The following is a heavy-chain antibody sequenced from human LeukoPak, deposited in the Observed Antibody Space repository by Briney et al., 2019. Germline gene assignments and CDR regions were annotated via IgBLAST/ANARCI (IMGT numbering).Heavy chain of an antibody. CDR1: GFTFRSHA. CDR2: ISSAGGST. V-gene: IGHV3-23*01. CDR3: SKDPGVVPIHYLDG. D-gene: IGHD2-2*01. J-gene: IGHJ6*03. Sequence: GRSLGLSCAASGFTFRSHAVASVSQDPGRGLEWGSAISSAGGSTYCAASVKGRFTISRHNTKNTLYLLMNSQRAEDTATYYCSKDPGVVPIHYLDGWGKGTTVTDAS.